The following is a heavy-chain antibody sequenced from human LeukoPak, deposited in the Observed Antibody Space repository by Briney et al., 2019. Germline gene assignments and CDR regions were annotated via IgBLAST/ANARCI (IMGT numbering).Heavy chain of an antibody. CDR2: IRSKAYGGTT. V-gene: IGHV3-49*03. CDR3: TSSTIFGVVRDFDY. D-gene: IGHD3-3*01. Sequence: GGSLRLSCTASGFTFGDYAMSWFRQAPGKGLEWVGFIRSKAYGGTTEYAASVKGRFTISRDDSKSIAYLQMNSLKTEDPAVYYCTSSTIFGVVRDFDYWGQGTLVTVSS. J-gene: IGHJ4*02. CDR1: GFTFGDYA.